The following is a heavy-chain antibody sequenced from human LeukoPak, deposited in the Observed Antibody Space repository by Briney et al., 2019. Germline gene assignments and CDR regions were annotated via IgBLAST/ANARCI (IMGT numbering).Heavy chain of an antibody. CDR3: ARGRMATIDYYYGTDV. V-gene: IGHV3-30*04. Sequence: GGSLRLSCAASGFTFSSYAMHWVRQAPGKGLEWVAVISYDGSNKYYADPVKGRFTISRDNSKNTLYLQMNSLRAEDTAVYYCARGRMATIDYYYGTDVWGQGTTVTVSS. CDR2: ISYDGSNK. CDR1: GFTFSSYA. J-gene: IGHJ6*02. D-gene: IGHD5-24*01.